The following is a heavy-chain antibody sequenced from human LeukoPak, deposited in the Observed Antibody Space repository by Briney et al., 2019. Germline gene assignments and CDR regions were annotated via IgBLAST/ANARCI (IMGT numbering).Heavy chain of an antibody. Sequence: SETLSLTCTVSGGSISSYYSSWIRQPPGKGLELIGYIYYSGSTNYNPSLKSRVTISVDTSKNQFSLKLSSVTAADTSVYYCARDLSGRFWVDWGHGTLVIVSS. V-gene: IGHV4-59*01. CDR2: IYYSGST. CDR3: ARDLSGRFWVD. D-gene: IGHD1-26*01. J-gene: IGHJ4*01. CDR1: GGSISSYY.